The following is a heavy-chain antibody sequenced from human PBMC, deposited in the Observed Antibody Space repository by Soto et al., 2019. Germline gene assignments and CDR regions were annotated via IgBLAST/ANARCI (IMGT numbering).Heavy chain of an antibody. Sequence: QLQLQESGPGLVKPSETLSLTCTVSGGSISSSSYYWGWIRQPPGKGLEWIGSIYYSGSTYYNPSLKSRVTISVDTSKNQFSLKLSSVTAADTAVYYCARRNPYCSGGSCYSGLVWDYWGQGTLVTVSS. V-gene: IGHV4-39*01. CDR2: IYYSGST. CDR1: GGSISSSSYY. CDR3: ARRNPYCSGGSCYSGLVWDY. D-gene: IGHD2-15*01. J-gene: IGHJ4*02.